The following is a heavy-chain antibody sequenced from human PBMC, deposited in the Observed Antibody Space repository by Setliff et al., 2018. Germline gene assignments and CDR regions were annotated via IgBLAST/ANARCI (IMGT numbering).Heavy chain of an antibody. CDR3: ARDVFDFRTGQGGP. Sequence: GGSLRLSCAVSGFTFSTSTMTWVRQAPGAGPEWVSAVSGGGTSIYYATSVRGRFTISRDNAKNSLYLQMNSLRVEDTAVYYCARDVFDFRTGQGGPWGQGTRVTVSS. J-gene: IGHJ5*02. D-gene: IGHD3-3*01. CDR2: VSGGGTSI. CDR1: GFTFSTST. V-gene: IGHV3-23*01.